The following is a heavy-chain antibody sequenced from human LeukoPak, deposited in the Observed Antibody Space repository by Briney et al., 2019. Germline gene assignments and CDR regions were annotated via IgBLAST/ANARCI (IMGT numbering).Heavy chain of an antibody. Sequence: PGGSLRLSCAASGFTVSSNYMSWVRQAPGKGLEWVSVIYSGGSTYYADSVKGRFSISRDNSKNTLYLQMSSLRAEDTAVYYCARGYGDYDLFDYWGQGTLVTVSS. CDR1: GFTVSSNY. CDR2: IYSGGST. J-gene: IGHJ4*02. D-gene: IGHD4-17*01. V-gene: IGHV3-66*01. CDR3: ARGYGDYDLFDY.